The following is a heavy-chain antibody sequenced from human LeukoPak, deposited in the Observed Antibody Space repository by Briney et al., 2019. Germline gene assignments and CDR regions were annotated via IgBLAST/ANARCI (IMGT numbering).Heavy chain of an antibody. CDR2: MNPNSGNT. J-gene: IGHJ4*02. CDR1: GYTFTSYD. D-gene: IGHD2-21*02. V-gene: IGHV1-8*03. CDR3: ARGGAYCGGDCYDY. Sequence: ASVKVSCKASGYTFTSYDINWVRQATGQGLEWMGWMNPNSGNTGYAQKFQGRVTITRNTSISTAYMELSSLRSEDTAVYYCARGGAYCGGDCYDYWGQGTLVTVSS.